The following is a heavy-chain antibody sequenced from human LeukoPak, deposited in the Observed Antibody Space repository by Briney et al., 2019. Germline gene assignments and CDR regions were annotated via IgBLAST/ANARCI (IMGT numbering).Heavy chain of an antibody. CDR3: AKTGNPATGDY. V-gene: IGHV3-23*01. CDR2: ISGSGGNT. J-gene: IGHJ4*02. CDR1: GFTFSTYA. D-gene: IGHD1-1*01. Sequence: PGGSLRLSCAASGFTFSTYAMTWVRQAPGKGREWVSAISGSGGNTYYADSVKGRFTISRDNSKNTLYLQMNSLRAEDTAVYYCAKTGNPATGDYWGQGTLVTVSS.